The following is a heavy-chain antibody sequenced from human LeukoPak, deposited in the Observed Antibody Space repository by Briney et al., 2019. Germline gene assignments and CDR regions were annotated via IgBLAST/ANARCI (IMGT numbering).Heavy chain of an antibody. D-gene: IGHD3-22*01. CDR1: GYTFTSYY. Sequence: ASVKVSCKASGYTFTSYYMHWVRQAPGQGLEWMGIINPSGGSTSHAQKFQGRVTMTRDTSTSTVYMELSSLRSEDTAVYYCARGSYYDSSGYYYRAEYFQHWGQGTLVTVSS. J-gene: IGHJ1*01. CDR2: INPSGGST. V-gene: IGHV1-46*01. CDR3: ARGSYYDSSGYYYRAEYFQH.